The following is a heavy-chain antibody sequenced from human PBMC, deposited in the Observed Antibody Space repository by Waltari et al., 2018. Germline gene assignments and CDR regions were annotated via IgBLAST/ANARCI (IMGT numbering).Heavy chain of an antibody. J-gene: IGHJ5*02. D-gene: IGHD3-16*01. V-gene: IGHV3-48*03. CDR3: ARDVGENWFDP. Sequence: EVQLVESGGGLVQPGGSLRLSCAASGFTFSSYEMNWVRQAPGKGLEGVSYISSSGSTIYYADSVKGRFTISRDNAKNSLYLQMNSLRAEDTAVYYCARDVGENWFDPWGQGTLVTVSS. CDR1: GFTFSSYE. CDR2: ISSSGSTI.